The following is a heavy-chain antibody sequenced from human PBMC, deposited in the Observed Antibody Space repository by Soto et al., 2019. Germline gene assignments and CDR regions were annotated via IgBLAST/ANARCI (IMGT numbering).Heavy chain of an antibody. CDR1: GDSLSRNF. V-gene: IGHV4-59*01. J-gene: IGHJ5*02. CDR2: IHNSGGT. Sequence: SETLSLTCTVSGDSLSRNFWSWIRQPPGKGLEWIGSIHNSGGTNYNPSLKSRVTISVDTSKNQFSLKLNSVTAADTAVYYCARDRISYSSAWFPRFDPWGQGTLVTVSS. CDR3: ARDRISYSSAWFPRFDP. D-gene: IGHD6-19*01.